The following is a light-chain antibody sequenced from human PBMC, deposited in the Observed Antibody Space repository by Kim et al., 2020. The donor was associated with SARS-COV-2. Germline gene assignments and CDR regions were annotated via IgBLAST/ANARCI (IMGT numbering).Light chain of an antibody. CDR1: QTINNQ. CDR3: QQSNDWPPLT. V-gene: IGKV3-15*01. CDR2: DAT. Sequence: SPGERATLPCRASQTINNQLVWYQQKPGQAPRLLIYDATTRATGVPARFIGSGSETDFTLTISSLQSEDFAVYYCQQSNDWPPLTFGQGTKVDIK. J-gene: IGKJ1*01.